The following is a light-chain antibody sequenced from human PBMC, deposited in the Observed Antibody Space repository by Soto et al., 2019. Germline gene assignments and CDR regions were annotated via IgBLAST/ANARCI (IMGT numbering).Light chain of an antibody. J-gene: IGKJ5*01. V-gene: IGKV3-11*01. CDR1: QSVDSY. Sequence: EIVLTQAPASLSLSPGERDTLSCRASQSVDSYLVWYQQKPGQAPRLLIFGASNRATGIPARFSGSGSGTDFTLTINSLEPDDFAVYYCQQRDSWPITFGQGTRLEIK. CDR2: GAS. CDR3: QQRDSWPIT.